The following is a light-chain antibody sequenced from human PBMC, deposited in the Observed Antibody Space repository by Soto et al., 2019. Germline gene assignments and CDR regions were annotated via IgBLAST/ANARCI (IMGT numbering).Light chain of an antibody. CDR2: DVN. J-gene: IGLJ3*02. V-gene: IGLV2-8*01. CDR1: SSDVGDYNY. CDR3: SSYAGGNNWV. Sequence: QSALTQPPSASGSPGQSVTISCTGTSSDVGDYNYVSWYQQNPGKAPKLMLYDVNKRPSGVPDRFSGSKSGNTASLTVSGLQAEDEADYYCSSYAGGNNWVFGGGTKVTVL.